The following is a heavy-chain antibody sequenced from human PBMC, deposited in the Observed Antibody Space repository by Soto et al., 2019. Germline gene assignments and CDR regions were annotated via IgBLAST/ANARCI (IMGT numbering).Heavy chain of an antibody. CDR3: ARVPKYYYDSSGPIDY. J-gene: IGHJ4*02. Sequence: ASVKVSCKASGYSFTGNSMHWVRQAPGQRLEWMGWIDAGNGNTKYSQKFQGRVTITRDTSASTAYMELSSLRSEDTAVYYCARVPKYYYDSSGPIDYWGQGTLVTVSS. CDR2: IDAGNGNT. CDR1: GYSFTGNS. D-gene: IGHD3-22*01. V-gene: IGHV1-3*01.